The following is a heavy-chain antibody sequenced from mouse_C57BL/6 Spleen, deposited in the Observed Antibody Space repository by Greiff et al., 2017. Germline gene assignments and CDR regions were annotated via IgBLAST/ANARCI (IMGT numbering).Heavy chain of an antibody. V-gene: IGHV1-55*01. CDR3: ARSGYGSSYAGWFAY. CDR2: IYPGSGST. CDR1: GYTFTSYW. J-gene: IGHJ3*01. D-gene: IGHD1-1*01. Sequence: QVQLKQPGAELVKPGASVKMSCKASGYTFTSYWITWVKQRPGQGLEWIGDIYPGSGSTNYNEKFKSKATLTVDTSSSTAYMQLSSLTSEDSAVYYCARSGYGSSYAGWFAYWGQGTLVTVSA.